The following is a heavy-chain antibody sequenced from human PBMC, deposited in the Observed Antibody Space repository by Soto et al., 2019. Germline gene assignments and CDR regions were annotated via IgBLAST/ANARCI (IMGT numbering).Heavy chain of an antibody. V-gene: IGHV1-3*01. CDR3: ARGGPLGYCSSTSCRQPHDY. D-gene: IGHD2-2*01. J-gene: IGHJ4*02. CDR2: INAGNGNT. CDR1: GYTFTSYA. Sequence: QVQLVQSGAEVKKPGASVKVSCKASGYTFTSYAMHWVRQAPGQRLEWMGWINAGNGNTKYSQKFQGRVTITRDTSASTAYMELSSLRSEDTAVYYCARGGPLGYCSSTSCRQPHDYWGRGTLVTVSS.